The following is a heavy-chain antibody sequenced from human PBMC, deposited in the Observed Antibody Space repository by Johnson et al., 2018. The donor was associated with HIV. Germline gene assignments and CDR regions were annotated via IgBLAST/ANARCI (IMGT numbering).Heavy chain of an antibody. CDR1: GFTFNNYA. J-gene: IGHJ3*02. Sequence: QVQLVESGGGVVHPGRSLRLSCAASGFTFNNYATHWVRQAPGKGLEWVALTSYDGTYKYYIDSVKGRFTVSRDSSKNTLFLQMNSLRAEDTAVYFCAKVHIAARWSDAFDIWGQGTMVTVSS. CDR2: TSYDGTYK. CDR3: AKVHIAARWSDAFDI. D-gene: IGHD6-6*01. V-gene: IGHV3-30-3*01.